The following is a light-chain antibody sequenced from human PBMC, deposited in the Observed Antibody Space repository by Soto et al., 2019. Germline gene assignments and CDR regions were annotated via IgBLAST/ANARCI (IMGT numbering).Light chain of an antibody. V-gene: IGKV3-15*01. CDR1: QSVSSN. Sequence: EIVITQSPATLSVSPGERATLSCRASQSVSSNLAWYQQKPGQAPRLLIYRASTRATGSPARFSGSGSGTEFTLNISRLEAEDVAVYYCKQYNQSPYTFGQGTKVEIK. CDR3: KQYNQSPYT. J-gene: IGKJ4*01. CDR2: RAS.